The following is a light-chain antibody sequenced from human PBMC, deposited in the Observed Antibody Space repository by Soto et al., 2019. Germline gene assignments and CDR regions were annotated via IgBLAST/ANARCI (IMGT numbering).Light chain of an antibody. J-gene: IGKJ2*02. CDR3: QQYNSYLCT. CDR1: QSISSW. CDR2: KAS. V-gene: IGKV1-5*03. Sequence: DIQMTQSPSTLSASVGDRVTITCRASQSISSWLVWYQQKPGKAPKLLIYKASSLESGVPSRFSGSGSGTELTLTISSLQPHDFATYYCQQYNSYLCTFGQATKLSIK.